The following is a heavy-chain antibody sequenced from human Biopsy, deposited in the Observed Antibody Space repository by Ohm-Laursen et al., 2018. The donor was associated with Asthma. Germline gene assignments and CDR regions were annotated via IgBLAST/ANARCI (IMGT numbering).Heavy chain of an antibody. D-gene: IGHD3-3*01. V-gene: IGHV3-30*18. Sequence: SLRLSCTASGLSFNSYGMHWVRQAPGKGLEWVAVMSFDGRQTYYADSVKGRFTIPRDNSKNTLYLQMNSLRAEDTAVYYCAKERYYDFWSGYPIWGQGTMVTVSS. CDR1: GLSFNSYG. J-gene: IGHJ3*02. CDR3: AKERYYDFWSGYPI. CDR2: MSFDGRQT.